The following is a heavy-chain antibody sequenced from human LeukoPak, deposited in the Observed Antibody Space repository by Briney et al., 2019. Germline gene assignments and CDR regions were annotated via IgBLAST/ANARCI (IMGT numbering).Heavy chain of an antibody. CDR3: ARCLYSYGYYYGMDV. CDR1: GYSFTSYW. V-gene: IGHV5-51*01. CDR2: IYPGDSDT. D-gene: IGHD5-18*01. Sequence: PGESLKISCKGSGYSFTSYWIGWVRQMPGKGLEWMGIIYPGDSDTRYSPSFQGQVTISADKSISTAYLQWSSLKASDTAMYYCARCLYSYGYYYGMDVWGQGTTVTVSS. J-gene: IGHJ6*02.